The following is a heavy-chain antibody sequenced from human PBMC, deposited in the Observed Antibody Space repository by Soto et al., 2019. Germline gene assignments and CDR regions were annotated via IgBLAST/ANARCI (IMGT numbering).Heavy chain of an antibody. J-gene: IGHJ4*02. CDR3: VRGEYRTGFDS. CDR2: IGSAGDA. D-gene: IGHD3-16*02. Sequence: EVQLVESGGGLVQPGGSLRLSCAASGFTFSNYDMHWVRQGSGKGLEWILAIGSAGDANYPAGSVKGRFSVSRENGKKSLYLQLNNLRLGDTGVYYCVRGEYRTGFDSWGQGTLVSVSS. V-gene: IGHV3-13*01. CDR1: GFTFSNYD.